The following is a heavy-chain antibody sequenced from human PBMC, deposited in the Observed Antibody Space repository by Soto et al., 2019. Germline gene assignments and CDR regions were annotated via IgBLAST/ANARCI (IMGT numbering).Heavy chain of an antibody. V-gene: IGHV4-4*07. D-gene: IGHD6-13*01. J-gene: IGHJ5*02. CDR3: VASLAASGLNWLDP. Sequence: PAETLSLTCIVSGGSISEKYWNWVRQPPGKGLEWIGLIFANGHTDYNPSLKSRVTMSVDASKNQFSLRLTSMTAADTAVYYCVASLAASGLNWLDPWGRGTVVTFS. CDR1: GGSISEKY. CDR2: IFANGHT.